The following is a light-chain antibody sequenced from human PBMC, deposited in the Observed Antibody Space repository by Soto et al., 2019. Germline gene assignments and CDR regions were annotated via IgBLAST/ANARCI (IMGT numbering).Light chain of an antibody. V-gene: IGKV3-11*01. CDR3: QQRSNWPYT. CDR1: QSVSSY. J-gene: IGKJ2*01. Sequence: EIVLTQSPATLSLSPGERATLSCRASQSVSSYLAWYHQKPGQAPRHLLYAASNRATGIPARFSGSGSGTDFTLTISRLEPEDFAVYYCQQRSNWPYTFGQGTKLEIK. CDR2: AAS.